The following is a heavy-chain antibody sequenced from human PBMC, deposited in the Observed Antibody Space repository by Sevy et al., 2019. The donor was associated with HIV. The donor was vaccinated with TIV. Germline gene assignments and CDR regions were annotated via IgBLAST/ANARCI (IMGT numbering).Heavy chain of an antibody. J-gene: IGHJ6*02. Sequence: SETLSLTCVVYGGSFSGYFWSWIRQPPGKGLEWIGEVNHSGRTNYSPSLKSRVTISVDTSKNQFSLKLSFVTAADTSVYYCAREGGDYDILTGYSPRYGMDVWGQGTTVTVSS. CDR1: GGSFSGYF. V-gene: IGHV4-34*01. D-gene: IGHD3-9*01. CDR3: AREGGDYDILTGYSPRYGMDV. CDR2: VNHSGRT.